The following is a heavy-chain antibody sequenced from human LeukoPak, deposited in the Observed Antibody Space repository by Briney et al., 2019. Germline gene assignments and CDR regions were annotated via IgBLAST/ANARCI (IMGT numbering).Heavy chain of an antibody. J-gene: IGHJ6*02. CDR3: ARDGGPTPWYCSSTSCYDGMDV. CDR1: GYTFTSYG. CDR2: INPNSGGT. Sequence: ASVKVSCKASGYTFTSYGISWVRQAPGQGLEWMGRINPNSGGTNYAQKFQGRVTMTRDTSISTAYMELSRLRSDDTAVYYCARDGGPTPWYCSSTSCYDGMDVWGQGTTVTVSS. V-gene: IGHV1-2*06. D-gene: IGHD2-2*01.